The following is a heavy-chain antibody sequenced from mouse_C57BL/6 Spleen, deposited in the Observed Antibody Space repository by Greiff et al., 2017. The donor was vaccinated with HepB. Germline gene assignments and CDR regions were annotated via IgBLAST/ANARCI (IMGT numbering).Heavy chain of an antibody. J-gene: IGHJ2*01. Sequence: VQLQQPGTELVKPGASVKLSCKASGYTFTSYWMHWVKQRPGQGLEWIGNINPSNGGTNYNEKFKSKATLTVDKSSSTAYMQLSSLTSEDSAVYDCARWDYYGSSYVDYWGQGTTLTVSS. CDR2: INPSNGGT. CDR3: ARWDYYGSSYVDY. V-gene: IGHV1-53*01. CDR1: GYTFTSYW. D-gene: IGHD1-1*01.